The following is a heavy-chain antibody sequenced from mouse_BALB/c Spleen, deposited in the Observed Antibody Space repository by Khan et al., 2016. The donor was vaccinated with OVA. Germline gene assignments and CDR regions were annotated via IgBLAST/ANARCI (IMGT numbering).Heavy chain of an antibody. Sequence: EVQLQQSGADLVKPGASVKLSCTASGFNIKDTYMHWVKQRPEQGLDWIGRIDPANDHTEYDPKFQAKATIKTDHSSNNAYLQRSSLTSEDTAGYYCARGELGPDYYAMDYWGQGTSVTVSS. V-gene: IGHV14-3*02. CDR2: IDPANDHT. CDR3: ARGELGPDYYAMDY. J-gene: IGHJ4*01. CDR1: GFNIKDTY. D-gene: IGHD4-1*01.